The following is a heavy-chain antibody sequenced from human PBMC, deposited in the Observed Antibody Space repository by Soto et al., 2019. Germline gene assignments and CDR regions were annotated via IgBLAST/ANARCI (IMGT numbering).Heavy chain of an antibody. D-gene: IGHD5-18*01. V-gene: IGHV2-5*02. CDR2: IYWEDDK. CDR1: GFSLTTSGVG. CDR3: AHRGYMYGNWDHGYFDY. J-gene: IGHJ4*02. Sequence: QITLKESGPTRVRPTQTLALTCTFSGFSLTTSGVGVGWIRNTPGKALEWLAVIYWEDDKRYSPSLKSRLTITKGTSKNQVVLTMADMDPVDTATYFWAHRGYMYGNWDHGYFDYWGQGTLVTVSS.